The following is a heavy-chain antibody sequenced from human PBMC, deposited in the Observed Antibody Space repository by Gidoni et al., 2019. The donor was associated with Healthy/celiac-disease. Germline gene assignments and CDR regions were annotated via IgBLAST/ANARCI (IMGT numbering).Heavy chain of an antibody. CDR2: ISGSGGST. V-gene: IGHV3-23*01. CDR1: GFTFSSYA. Sequence: EVQLLESGGGLVQPGGSLRLSCAASGFTFSSYAMSWVRQAPGKGLGWVSAISGSGGSTYYADSVKGRFTISRDNSKNTLYLQMNSLRAEDTAVYYCAKDEGREQVVHDAFDIWGQGTMVTVSS. D-gene: IGHD6-13*01. J-gene: IGHJ3*02. CDR3: AKDEGREQVVHDAFDI.